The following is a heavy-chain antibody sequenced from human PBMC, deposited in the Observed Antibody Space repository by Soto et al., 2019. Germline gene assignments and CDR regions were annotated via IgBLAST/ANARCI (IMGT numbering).Heavy chain of an antibody. V-gene: IGHV4-39*01. Sequence: SETLSLTCTVSGGSVSSSTYYWGWIRRPPGKGLEWIGSIDYSGSTYYNPSLKSRVTISVDTSKSQFSLRLSSVTAADTAVYYCASGYGWFDPWGQGTLVTVS. CDR2: IDYSGST. J-gene: IGHJ5*02. D-gene: IGHD2-2*03. CDR3: ASGYGWFDP. CDR1: GGSVSSSTYY.